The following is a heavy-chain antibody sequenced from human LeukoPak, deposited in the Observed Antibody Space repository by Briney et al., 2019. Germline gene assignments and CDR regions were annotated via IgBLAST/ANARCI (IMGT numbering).Heavy chain of an antibody. CDR2: ISGSGLST. CDR3: AKPRYCSTTSCSSYGLDV. CDR1: GFTFNTFA. J-gene: IGHJ6*02. Sequence: PGGSLRLSCAASGFTFNTFALNWVRQAPGKGLQWVSAISGSGLSTYYADSVKGRFTISRDNSKNTLFLQLSRLTPEDTATYYCAKPRYCSTTSCSSYGLDVWGQGTTVIVS. D-gene: IGHD2-2*01. V-gene: IGHV3-23*01.